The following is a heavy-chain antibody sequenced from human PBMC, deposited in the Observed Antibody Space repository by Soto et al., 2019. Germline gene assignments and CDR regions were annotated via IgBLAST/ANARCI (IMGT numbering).Heavy chain of an antibody. J-gene: IGHJ4*02. CDR3: ARDLTRVVVAATGILGY. V-gene: IGHV1-18*01. CDR2: INAYNGNT. Sequence: ASVKVSFKASGYTFTSYGISWVREAPGQGLEWMGWINAYNGNTNYAQKLQGRVTMTTDTSTSTAYMELRSLRSDDTAVYYCARDLTRVVVAATGILGYWGQGTLVTVYS. CDR1: GYTFTSYG. D-gene: IGHD2-15*01.